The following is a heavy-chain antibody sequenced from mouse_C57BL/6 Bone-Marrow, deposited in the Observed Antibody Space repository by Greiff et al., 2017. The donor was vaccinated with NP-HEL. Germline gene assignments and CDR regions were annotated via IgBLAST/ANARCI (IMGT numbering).Heavy chain of an antibody. J-gene: IGHJ1*03. D-gene: IGHD2-3*01. Sequence: VQRVESGPGLVKPSQSLFLTCSITGFPITSGYYWIWIRQSPGKPLEWMGYITHSGETFYNPSLQSPISITRETSKNQFFLQLNSVTTEDTAMYYCAGDYDGYWYFDVWGTGTTVTVPS. V-gene: IGHV12-3*01. CDR2: ITHSGET. CDR3: AGDYDGYWYFDV. CDR1: GFPITSGYY.